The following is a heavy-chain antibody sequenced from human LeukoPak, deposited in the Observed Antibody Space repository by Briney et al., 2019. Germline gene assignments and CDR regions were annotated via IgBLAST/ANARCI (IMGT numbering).Heavy chain of an antibody. CDR1: GGSISSYY. D-gene: IGHD1-26*01. Sequence: PSETLSLTCTVSGGSISSYYWSWIRQPPGKGLEWIGYIYYSGSTNYNPSLKSGVTISVDTSKNQFSLKLSSVTAADTAVYYCARVGATAGFDPWGQGTLVTVSS. V-gene: IGHV4-59*01. CDR3: ARVGATAGFDP. J-gene: IGHJ5*02. CDR2: IYYSGST.